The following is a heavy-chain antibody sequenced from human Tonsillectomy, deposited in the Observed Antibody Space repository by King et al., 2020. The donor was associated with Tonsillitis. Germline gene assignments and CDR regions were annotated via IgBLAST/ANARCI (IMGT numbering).Heavy chain of an antibody. CDR2: ISYDGSNK. Sequence: VQLVESGGGVVQPGRSLRLSCAASGFTFSSYAMHWVRQAPGKGLEWVAVISYDGSNKYYADSVKGRFTISRDNSKNTLYLQMNSLRSEDTAVYYRARGGATGYCGGDCYPHYWGQGTLVTVSS. V-gene: IGHV3-30-3*01. CDR3: ARGGATGYCGGDCYPHY. D-gene: IGHD2-21*02. CDR1: GFTFSSYA. J-gene: IGHJ4*02.